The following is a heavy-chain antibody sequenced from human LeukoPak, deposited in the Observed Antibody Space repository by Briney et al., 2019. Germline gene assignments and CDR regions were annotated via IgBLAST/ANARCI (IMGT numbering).Heavy chain of an antibody. J-gene: IGHJ3*02. Sequence: QPGGSLRLSCAASGFTFSSYAMSWVRQAPGKGLEWVAVISYDGSNKDYADSVKGRFTISRDNSKNTLFLQMNSLRAEDTAVYYCAREIFNGFDIWGQGTMVTVSS. CDR3: AREIFNGFDI. CDR1: GFTFSSYA. CDR2: ISYDGSNK. V-gene: IGHV3-30-3*01.